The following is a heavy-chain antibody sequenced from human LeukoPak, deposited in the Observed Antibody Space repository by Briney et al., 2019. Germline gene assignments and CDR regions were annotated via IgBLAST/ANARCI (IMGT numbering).Heavy chain of an antibody. CDR3: ARSAGFLEWLSPKVYFDY. Sequence: GASVKVSCTASGGTFSSYAISWVRQAPGQGLEWMGGIIPIFGTANYAQKFQGRVTITADESTSTAYMELSSLRSEDTAVYYCARSAGFLEWLSPKVYFDYWGQGTLVTVSS. D-gene: IGHD3-3*01. CDR2: IIPIFGTA. J-gene: IGHJ4*02. V-gene: IGHV1-69*13. CDR1: GGTFSSYA.